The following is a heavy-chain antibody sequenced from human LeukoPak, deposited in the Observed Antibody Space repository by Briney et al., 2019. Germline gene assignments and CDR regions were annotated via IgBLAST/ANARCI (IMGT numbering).Heavy chain of an antibody. CDR1: GFTFSSYS. CDR2: IDSRTSII. V-gene: IGHV3-48*01. CDR3: ARDSVFDY. J-gene: IGHJ4*02. Sequence: PGGSLRLSCAASGFTFSSYSMNWVRQAPGKGLEWLSFIDSRTSIIYYADSVKGRFTISRDNAKNSLYLQMNSLRAEDTAVYYCARDSVFDYWGQGTLVTVSS.